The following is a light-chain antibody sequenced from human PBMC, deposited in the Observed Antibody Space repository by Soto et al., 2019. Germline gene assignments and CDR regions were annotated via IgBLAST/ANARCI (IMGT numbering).Light chain of an antibody. Sequence: QSVLTQPASVSGSPGQSITISCTGTSSDVGGYSYVSWCQQHPGKTPKLMIYEVSNRPSGVSHRFSGSKSGNTASLTISGLQTEDEADYYCSSFSSITREVFGGGTQLTVL. J-gene: IGLJ2*01. V-gene: IGLV2-14*01. CDR3: SSFSSITREV. CDR1: SSDVGGYSY. CDR2: EVS.